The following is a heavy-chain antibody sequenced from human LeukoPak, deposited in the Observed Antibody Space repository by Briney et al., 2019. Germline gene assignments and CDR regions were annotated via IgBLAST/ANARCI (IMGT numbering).Heavy chain of an antibody. D-gene: IGHD1-14*01. J-gene: IGHJ4*02. Sequence: SETLSLTCTVSGGSISSYYWSWIRQPPGKGLEWIGYIYYSGSTNYNPSLKSRVTISVDTSKIQFSLKLSSVTAADTAVYYCARFDPEVYFDYWGQGTLVTVSS. V-gene: IGHV4-59*01. CDR1: GGSISSYY. CDR3: ARFDPEVYFDY. CDR2: IYYSGST.